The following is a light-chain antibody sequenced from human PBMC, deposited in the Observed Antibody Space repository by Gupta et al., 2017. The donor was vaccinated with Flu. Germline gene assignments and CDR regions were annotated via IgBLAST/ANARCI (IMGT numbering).Light chain of an antibody. Sequence: QSVLTQPPSASGTPGPRVTISCSGGSSNIGSNYVYWYQQVPGTAPKLLIYKNNQRPSGVPDRFYGSRSGTSASLAISGLRSEDEADYYCASRDDNLNGVVFSGGTKLTVL. J-gene: IGLJ2*01. V-gene: IGLV1-47*01. CDR3: ASRDDNLNGVV. CDR2: KNN. CDR1: SSNIGSNY.